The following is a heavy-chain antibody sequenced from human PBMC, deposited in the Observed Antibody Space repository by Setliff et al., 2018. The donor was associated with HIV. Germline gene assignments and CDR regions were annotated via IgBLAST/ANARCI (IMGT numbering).Heavy chain of an antibody. Sequence: GGSLRLSCAASGFTFNRSWMHWVRQAPGKGLVWVSRINSDGSSISYADSVKGRFTISRDNAKNTLYLQMNSLRPEDTAVYFCATYSNTYHAADNWGQGTLVTVSS. J-gene: IGHJ4*02. CDR2: INSDGSSI. V-gene: IGHV3-74*01. CDR3: ATYSNTYHAADN. CDR1: GFTFNRSW. D-gene: IGHD1-26*01.